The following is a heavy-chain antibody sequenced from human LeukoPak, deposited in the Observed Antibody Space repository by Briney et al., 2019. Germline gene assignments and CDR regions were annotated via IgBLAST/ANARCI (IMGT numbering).Heavy chain of an antibody. D-gene: IGHD6-13*01. Sequence: GESLKISCKGSGYSFTSYWIGWVRQMPGKGLEWMGIIYPGDSDTRYSPSFQGQVTISADKSISTAYLQWSSLKASDTAMYYCARANRYSSSWYPFDYWGQVTLVTVSS. CDR1: GYSFTSYW. V-gene: IGHV5-51*01. CDR3: ARANRYSSSWYPFDY. CDR2: IYPGDSDT. J-gene: IGHJ4*02.